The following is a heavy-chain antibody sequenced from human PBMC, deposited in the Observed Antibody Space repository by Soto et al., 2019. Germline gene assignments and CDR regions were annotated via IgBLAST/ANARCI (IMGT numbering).Heavy chain of an antibody. J-gene: IGHJ4*02. CDR3: ARDRVVKIAVAGTFAY. CDR2: INAGNGNT. CDR1: GYTFTSYA. D-gene: IGHD6-19*01. V-gene: IGHV1-3*01. Sequence: PSVKVSCKASGYTFTSYAMHWVRQAPGQRLEWMGWINAGNGNTKYSQKFQGRVTITRDTSASTAYMELSCLRSEDTAVYYCARDRVVKIAVAGTFAYWGQGTLVTVSS.